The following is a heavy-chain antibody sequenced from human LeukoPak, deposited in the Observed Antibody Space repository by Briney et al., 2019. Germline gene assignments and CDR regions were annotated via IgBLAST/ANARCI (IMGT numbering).Heavy chain of an antibody. Sequence: ASVKVSCKASGYAFTGYYMHWVRQAPGQGLEWMGWINPNSGGTNYAQKFQGRVTMTRDTSISTAYMELSRLRSDDTAVYYCARGRADTMVRGYNWFDPWGQGTLVTVSS. CDR2: INPNSGGT. CDR3: ARGRADTMVRGYNWFDP. D-gene: IGHD3-10*01. CDR1: GYAFTGYY. V-gene: IGHV1-2*02. J-gene: IGHJ5*02.